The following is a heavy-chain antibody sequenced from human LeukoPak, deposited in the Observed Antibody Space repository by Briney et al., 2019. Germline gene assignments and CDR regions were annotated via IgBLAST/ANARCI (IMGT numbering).Heavy chain of an antibody. J-gene: IGHJ4*02. CDR1: GFTFSSYG. CDR2: IWDDGSEK. V-gene: IGHV3-33*01. Sequence: PGGSLRLSCAASGFTFSSYGTHWVRQAPGKGLEWVAVIWDDGSEKYYADSVKGRFSISRDNSENTLSLQVNSLRAEDTAVYYCAIKYYWGQGTLVTVSS. CDR3: AIKYY.